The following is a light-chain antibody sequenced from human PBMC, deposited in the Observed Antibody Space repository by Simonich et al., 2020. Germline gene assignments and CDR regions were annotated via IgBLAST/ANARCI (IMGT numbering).Light chain of an antibody. CDR1: SSDVGGYNY. Sequence: QSALTQPASVSGSPGQSITISCTGTSSDVGGYNYVSWYQQHPGKAPKLMIYDVSNQPSGVSNRFSGSKSGNTASLTISGLQAEDEADYYCSSYTSSSTNWVFGGGTKLTVL. CDR3: SSYTSSSTNWV. CDR2: DVS. J-gene: IGLJ3*02. V-gene: IGLV2-14*03.